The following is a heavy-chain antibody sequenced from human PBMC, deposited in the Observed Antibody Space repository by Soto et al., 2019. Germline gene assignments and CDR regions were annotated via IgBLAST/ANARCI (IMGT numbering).Heavy chain of an antibody. CDR3: TKDTFGDRDS. Sequence: EVHLVESGGGLVQPGGSLRLSCADSEFTFSHYWMNWVRQAPGKGLVWVSRINPDGTTTNYADSVKGRFTISRDNAKNTLYLQMNSLRGEDTAMYYCTKDTFGDRDSWGQGTLVTVSS. V-gene: IGHV3-74*01. CDR1: EFTFSHYW. D-gene: IGHD4-17*01. J-gene: IGHJ4*02. CDR2: INPDGTTT.